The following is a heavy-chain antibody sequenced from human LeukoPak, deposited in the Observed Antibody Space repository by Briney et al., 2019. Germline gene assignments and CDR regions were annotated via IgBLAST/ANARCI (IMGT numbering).Heavy chain of an antibody. CDR1: GNYW. J-gene: IGHJ6*02. Sequence: GGSLRLSCAASGNYWMHWVRQAPGKGLVWVSHINSDGSWTSYADSVKGRFTISKDNAKNTVYLQMSNLRAEDTAVYFCARGGGLDVWGQGATVTVSS. D-gene: IGHD3-16*01. V-gene: IGHV3-74*01. CDR2: INSDGSWT. CDR3: ARGGGLDV.